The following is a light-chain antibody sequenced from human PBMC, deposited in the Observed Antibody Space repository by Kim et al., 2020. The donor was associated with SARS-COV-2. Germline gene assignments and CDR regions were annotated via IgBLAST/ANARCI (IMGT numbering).Light chain of an antibody. CDR1: RYMLCNQG. V-gene: IGLV10-54*02. Sequence: PTLTCSGNRYMLCNQGAACLQHHQVHPPKLLSYRYNNRPSGISERFSASRSGNTASLTITGLQPEYEADYYCSAVDSSLSARVFGGGTKLTVL. CDR3: SAVDSSLSARV. J-gene: IGLJ3*02. CDR2: RYN.